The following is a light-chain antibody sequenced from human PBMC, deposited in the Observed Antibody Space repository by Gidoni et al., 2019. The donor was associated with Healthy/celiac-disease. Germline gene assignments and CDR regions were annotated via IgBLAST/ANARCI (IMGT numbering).Light chain of an antibody. CDR3: QQYNNWLT. CDR2: GAT. Sequence: EIVMTRTPATLSVSPGERATLSVRASWSVSSNLAWYQQKPGQAPRLLIYGATTGATGIPARFSGSGSGTEFTLTISSLQSEDFAVYYCQQYNNWLTFGQGTKLEIK. J-gene: IGKJ2*01. CDR1: WSVSSN. V-gene: IGKV3-15*01.